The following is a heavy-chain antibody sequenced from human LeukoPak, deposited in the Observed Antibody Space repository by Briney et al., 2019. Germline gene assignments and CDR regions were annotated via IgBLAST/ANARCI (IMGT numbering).Heavy chain of an antibody. CDR2: IYYSGST. CDR3: AGFDDYGGQVDY. J-gene: IGHJ4*02. Sequence: PSETLSLTCTVSGGSISSYYWSWIRQPPGKGLEWIGYIYYSGSTNYNPSLKSRVTISVDTSKNQFSLKLSSVTAADTAVYYCAGFDDYGGQVDYWGQGTLVTVSS. CDR1: GGSISSYY. V-gene: IGHV4-59*12. D-gene: IGHD4-23*01.